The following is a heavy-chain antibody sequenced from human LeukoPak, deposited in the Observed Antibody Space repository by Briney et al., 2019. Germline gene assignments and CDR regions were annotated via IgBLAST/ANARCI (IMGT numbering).Heavy chain of an antibody. D-gene: IGHD5-24*01. CDR1: GFTFSSYS. V-gene: IGHV3-21*01. Sequence: PGGSLRLSCAASGFTFSSYSMNWVRQAPGKGLEWVSSISSSSSYIYYADSVKGRFTISRDNAKNSLYPQMNSLRAEDTAVYYCARDKGMATFFDYWGQGTLVTVSS. CDR3: ARDKGMATFFDY. J-gene: IGHJ4*02. CDR2: ISSSSSYI.